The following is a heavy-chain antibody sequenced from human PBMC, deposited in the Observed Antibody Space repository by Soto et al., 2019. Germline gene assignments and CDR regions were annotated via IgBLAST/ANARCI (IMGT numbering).Heavy chain of an antibody. CDR1: GASMNSGAYY. Sequence: QVQLQESGPGLVKPSQTLSLTCTVSGASMNSGAYYWSWVRQPPGKGLEWIGYIYHNGRTYNNPSLMSRVTMSLDTSKNQFSLKLNSVSAADTAVYYCARESATGTRWFDPWGQGTLVTVSS. V-gene: IGHV4-31*03. J-gene: IGHJ5*02. D-gene: IGHD6-13*01. CDR3: ARESATGTRWFDP. CDR2: IYHNGRT.